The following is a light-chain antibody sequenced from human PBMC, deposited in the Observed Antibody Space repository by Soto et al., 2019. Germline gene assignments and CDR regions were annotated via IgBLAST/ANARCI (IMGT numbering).Light chain of an antibody. Sequence: DIQMTQSPSTLSASVGDRVTMTCRASQSITNWLAWYQQKPGKAPKLLIYDAASLESGVPSRFSGSGSGTEFTLTISSLQPDDFAIYYCQQYSSYWTFGQGTKVDIK. CDR2: DAA. J-gene: IGKJ1*01. V-gene: IGKV1-5*01. CDR1: QSITNW. CDR3: QQYSSYWT.